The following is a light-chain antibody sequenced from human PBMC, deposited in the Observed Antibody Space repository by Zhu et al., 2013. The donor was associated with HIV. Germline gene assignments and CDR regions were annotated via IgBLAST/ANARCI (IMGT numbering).Light chain of an antibody. V-gene: IGKV1-9*01. CDR3: QHLDSYPFT. Sequence: DIQLTQSPSFLSASVGDRVTITCRASQGVSTYLGWYQQKPGKAPNLLIYAATTLQSGVPSRFSGSGSGTHFTLTISYLQPEDSATYYCQHLDSYPFTFGGGTKVEI. CDR1: QGVSTY. CDR2: AAT. J-gene: IGKJ4*01.